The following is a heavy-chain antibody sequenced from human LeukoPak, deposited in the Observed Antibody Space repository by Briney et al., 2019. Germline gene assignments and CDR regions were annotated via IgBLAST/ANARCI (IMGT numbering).Heavy chain of an antibody. V-gene: IGHV4-31*03. CDR3: ARDYYGSGTGYPNNWFDP. CDR2: IYYSGST. J-gene: IGHJ5*02. D-gene: IGHD3-10*01. Sequence: MSSESLSLTCTVSGGSISSGGYYWSWIRQHPGKGLEWIGYIYYSGSTYYNPSLESRVTISVDTSKNHFSMKLSSVTAADTAVYYCARDYYGSGTGYPNNWFDPWGQGTLVTVSS. CDR1: GGSISSGGYY.